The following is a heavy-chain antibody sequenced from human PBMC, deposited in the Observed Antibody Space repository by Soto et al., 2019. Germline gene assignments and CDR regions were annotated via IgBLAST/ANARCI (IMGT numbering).Heavy chain of an antibody. J-gene: IGHJ4*02. CDR2: INPVDSDI. CDR1: GYSFTSNW. Sequence: ESLRISCQGFGYSFTSNWIGLVRQMPGKGLEWMGIINPVDSDIKYSPSFQGQVAISADKSIGTTYLQWNSLKASDTAMYYCARHQRDDASRKIDCWGQGTLVTVSS. CDR3: ARHQRDDASRKIDC. D-gene: IGHD3-16*01. V-gene: IGHV5-51*01.